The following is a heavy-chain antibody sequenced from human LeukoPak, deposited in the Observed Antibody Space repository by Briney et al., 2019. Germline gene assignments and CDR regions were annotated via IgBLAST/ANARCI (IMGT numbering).Heavy chain of an antibody. CDR1: GFTFSDYY. CDR3: ARAGTVTYYYYYYYYMDV. J-gene: IGHJ6*03. CDR2: ISSSGSTI. Sequence: GSLRLSCAASGFTFSDYYMSWIRQAPGKGLEWVSYISSSGSTIYYADSVKGRFTISRDNAKNSLYLQMNSLRAEDTAVYYCARAGTVTYYYYYYYYMDVWGKGTTVTVSS. D-gene: IGHD4-17*01. V-gene: IGHV3-11*04.